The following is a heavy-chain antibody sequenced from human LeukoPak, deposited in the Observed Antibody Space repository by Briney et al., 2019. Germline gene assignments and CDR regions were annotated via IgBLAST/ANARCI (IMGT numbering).Heavy chain of an antibody. CDR2: INWNGGST. J-gene: IGHJ4*02. V-gene: IGHV3-20*04. CDR3: ARESSIAARRGSSYFDY. CDR1: GFTFSSYG. D-gene: IGHD6-6*01. Sequence: GGSLRLSCAASGFTFSSYGMHWVRQAPGKGLEWVSGINWNGGSTGYADSVKGRFTISRDNAKNSLYLQMNSLRAEDTALYYCARESSIAARRGSSYFDYWGQGTLVTVSS.